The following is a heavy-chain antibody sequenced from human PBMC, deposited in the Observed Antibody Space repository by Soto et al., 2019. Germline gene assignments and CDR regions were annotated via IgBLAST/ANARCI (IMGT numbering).Heavy chain of an antibody. J-gene: IGHJ4*02. CDR1: GYTFTSYG. CDR2: IVVGSGNT. D-gene: IGHD1-1*01. V-gene: IGHV1-58*02. Sequence: ASVKVSCKASGYTFTSYGISWVRQARGQRLEWIGWIVVGSGNTNYAQKFQERVTITRDMSTSTAYMELSSLRAEDTAVYYCAKPAEDVWSDFDYWGQGTLVTVSS. CDR3: AKPAEDVWSDFDY.